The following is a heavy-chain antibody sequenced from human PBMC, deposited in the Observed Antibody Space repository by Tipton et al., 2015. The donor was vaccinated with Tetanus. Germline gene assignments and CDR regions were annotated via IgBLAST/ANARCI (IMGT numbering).Heavy chain of an antibody. CDR1: GDSMTRYY. CDR3: ARGGSYSYGPRGFDL. J-gene: IGHJ2*01. CDR2: VDDSGST. V-gene: IGHV4-34*01. Sequence: TLSLTCTVSGDSMTRYYWSWIRQPPGKGLEWIGEVDDSGSTNYSPSLKSRVTISLDTSKNEFPLTLSSVTAADTAAYYCARGGSYSYGPRGFDLWGRGTLVTVSS. D-gene: IGHD5-18*01.